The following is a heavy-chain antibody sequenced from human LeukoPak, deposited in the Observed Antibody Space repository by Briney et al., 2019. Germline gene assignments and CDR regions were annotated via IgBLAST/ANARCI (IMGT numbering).Heavy chain of an antibody. Sequence: ASVKVSCKASGYSFTGYYMYWVRQAPGQGLERMGWINPNSGGTNYAQKLQGRVTMTTDTSTSTAYMELRSLRSDDTAVYYCARDPERGDFDYWGQGTLVTVSS. D-gene: IGHD1-14*01. V-gene: IGHV1-2*02. CDR1: GYSFTGYY. CDR2: INPNSGGT. CDR3: ARDPERGDFDY. J-gene: IGHJ4*02.